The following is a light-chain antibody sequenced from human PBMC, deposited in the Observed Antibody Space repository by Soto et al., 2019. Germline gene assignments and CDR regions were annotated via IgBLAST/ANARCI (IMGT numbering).Light chain of an antibody. CDR1: QSISSY. CDR2: AAS. V-gene: IGKV1-39*01. Sequence: DIQMTQSPSSLSASVGDRVTITCRASQSISSYLNWYQQKPGKAPKLLIYAASSLQSGVPSSFSGSGSGTDFPLTISSPRPEDFATYYCQQSYSTPPSFGQGTKLEIK. J-gene: IGKJ2*01. CDR3: QQSYSTPPS.